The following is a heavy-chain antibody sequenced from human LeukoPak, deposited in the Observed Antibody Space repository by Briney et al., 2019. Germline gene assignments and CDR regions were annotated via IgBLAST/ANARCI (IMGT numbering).Heavy chain of an antibody. CDR1: GFTFDDYA. CDR2: ISWNSGSI. V-gene: IGHV3-9*01. Sequence: PGGSLRLSCAASGFTFDDYAMHWVRQAPVKGLEWVSGISWNSGSIGYADSVKGRFTISRDNAKNSLYLQMNSLRAEDTALYYCAKDIGYGDYTFDYWGQGTLVTVSS. CDR3: AKDIGYGDYTFDY. D-gene: IGHD4-17*01. J-gene: IGHJ4*02.